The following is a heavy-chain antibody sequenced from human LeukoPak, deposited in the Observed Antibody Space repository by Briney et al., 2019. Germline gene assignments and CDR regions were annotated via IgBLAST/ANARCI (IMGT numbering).Heavy chain of an antibody. CDR2: ISGSGGST. J-gene: IGHJ4*02. CDR1: GFTFSSYA. V-gene: IGHV3-23*01. Sequence: GGSLRLSCAASGFTFSSYAMSWVRQAPGKGLEWVSNISGSGGSTYYADSMKGRFTISRDNSKNTLYLQMNSLRAEDTAIYYCAKVHRAYDYDSGSYYDSGFDYWGQGTLVTVSS. CDR3: AKVHRAYDYDSGSYYDSGFDY. D-gene: IGHD3-10*01.